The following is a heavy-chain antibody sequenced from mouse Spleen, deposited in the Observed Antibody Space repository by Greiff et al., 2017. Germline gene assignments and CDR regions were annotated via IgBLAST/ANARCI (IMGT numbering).Heavy chain of an antibody. V-gene: IGHV5-6-4*01. CDR1: GFTFSSYY. J-gene: IGHJ2*01. Sequence: EVKLVESGGGLVKLGGSLKLSCAASGFTFSSYYMSWVRQTPEKRLEWVATISSGGGSTYYPDSVKGRFTISRDNAKNTLYLQMSSLNSEDTAVYYCAREGYYGNYFDYWGQGTTLTVSS. CDR3: AREGYYGNYFDY. CDR2: ISSGGGST. D-gene: IGHD2-1*01.